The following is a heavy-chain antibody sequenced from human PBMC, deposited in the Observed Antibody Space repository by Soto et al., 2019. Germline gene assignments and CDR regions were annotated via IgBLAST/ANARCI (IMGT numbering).Heavy chain of an antibody. CDR2: ISDDGSSK. CDR1: GFTFSSFG. J-gene: IGHJ4*02. CDR3: AKDRWGDFGDLNLPGY. V-gene: IGHV3-30*18. D-gene: IGHD4-17*01. Sequence: QVLLVESGGGVVQPGRSLRISCAVSGFTFSSFGMHWVRQAPGKGLEWVAVISDDGSSKHYADSLKGRFTISRDNSNNTLYLQMDCLGPEDTAVYYCAKDRWGDFGDLNLPGYWGQGTLVTVSS.